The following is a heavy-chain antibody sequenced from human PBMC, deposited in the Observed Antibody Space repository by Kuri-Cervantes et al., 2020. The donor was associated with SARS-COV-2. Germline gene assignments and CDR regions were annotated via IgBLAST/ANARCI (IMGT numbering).Heavy chain of an antibody. Sequence: LSLTCAASGFTFSSYSMNWVRQAPGKGLEWVSSISSSSSYIYYADSVKGRFTISRDNAKNSLYLQMNSLRAEDTAVYYCARDPEYSSGWYERGYYFDYWGQGTLVTVSS. CDR1: GFTFSSYS. CDR3: ARDPEYSSGWYERGYYFDY. D-gene: IGHD6-19*01. CDR2: ISSSSSYI. V-gene: IGHV3-21*01. J-gene: IGHJ4*02.